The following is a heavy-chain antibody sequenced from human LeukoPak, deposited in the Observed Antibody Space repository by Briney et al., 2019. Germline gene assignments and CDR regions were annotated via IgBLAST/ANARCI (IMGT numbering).Heavy chain of an antibody. CDR3: VRVSYGSGSSRPFDL. J-gene: IGHJ2*01. CDR1: GFTFSSYA. D-gene: IGHD3-10*01. V-gene: IGHV3-64*01. CDR2: ITSNGGST. Sequence: GGSLRLSCADSGFTFSSYAMHWVRQAPGKGPEYVSAITSNGGSTYYANSVKGRFTISRDNSKNTLYLQMGSLRAEDMAVYYCVRVSYGSGSSRPFDLWGRGTLGTVSS.